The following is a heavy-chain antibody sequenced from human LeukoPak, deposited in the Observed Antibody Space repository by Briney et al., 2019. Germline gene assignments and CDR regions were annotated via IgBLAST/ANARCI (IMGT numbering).Heavy chain of an antibody. CDR3: ARNYDSSGYALDY. J-gene: IGHJ4*02. V-gene: IGHV1-3*03. D-gene: IGHD3-22*01. Sequence: GASVKVSCKASGYTFTSYAMHWGRQAPGQRLEWMGWINAGNGNTKYSQEFQGRVTITRDTSASTAYMELSSLRSEDMAVYYCARNYDSSGYALDYWGQGTLVTVSS. CDR1: GYTFTSYA. CDR2: INAGNGNT.